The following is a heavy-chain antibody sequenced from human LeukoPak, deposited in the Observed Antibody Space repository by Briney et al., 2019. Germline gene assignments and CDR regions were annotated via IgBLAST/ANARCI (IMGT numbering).Heavy chain of an antibody. CDR2: IWYDGSNK. CDR1: GFTFRNHG. CDR3: VRDRSARYLDY. J-gene: IGHJ4*02. Sequence: PGRSLRLSCAASGFTFRNHGMHWVRQAPDKGLEWVAVIWYDGSNKYYGGSVKGQFTISRDNSKNMLYLQINSLRAEDTAVYFCVRDRSARYLDYWGQGTLVTVSS. V-gene: IGHV3-33*01.